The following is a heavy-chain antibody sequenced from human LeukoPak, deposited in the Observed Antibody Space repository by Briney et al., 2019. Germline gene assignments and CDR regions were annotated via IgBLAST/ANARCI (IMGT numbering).Heavy chain of an antibody. D-gene: IGHD3-3*01. V-gene: IGHV3-74*01. J-gene: IGHJ4*02. CDR1: GFTFSNYW. CDR3: AKGKGRFLEWLTHFAY. Sequence: GGSLRLSCAASGFTFSNYWMHCVRHVPGKGRVWVSLINNDVSTTSYADSVEGPSNTSRDTAKNTLYLQMNSLRAEDTAVYYCAKGKGRFLEWLTHFAYWGQGTLVTVSS. CDR2: INNDVSTT.